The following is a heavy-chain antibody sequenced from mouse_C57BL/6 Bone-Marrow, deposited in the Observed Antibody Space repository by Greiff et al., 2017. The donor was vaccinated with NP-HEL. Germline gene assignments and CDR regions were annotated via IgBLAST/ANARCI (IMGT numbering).Heavy chain of an antibody. Sequence: VKLMESGAELVRPGTSVKMSCKASGYTFTNYWIGWAKQRPGHGLEWIGDIYPGGGYTNYNEKFKGKATLTADKSSSTAYMQFSSLTSEDSAIYYCARGRWLLRIMDYWGQGTSVTVSS. V-gene: IGHV1-63*01. J-gene: IGHJ4*01. CDR3: ARGRWLLRIMDY. CDR1: GYTFTNYW. D-gene: IGHD2-3*01. CDR2: IYPGGGYT.